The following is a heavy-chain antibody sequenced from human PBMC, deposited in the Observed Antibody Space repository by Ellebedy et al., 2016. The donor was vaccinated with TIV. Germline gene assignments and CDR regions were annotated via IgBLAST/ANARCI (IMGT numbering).Heavy chain of an antibody. D-gene: IGHD1-26*01. Sequence: SETLSLXXTVFGGSISGYYWSWIRQSAGKGLECIGRIYSNGNTNYHPFLKSRVTMLVDTSKNQLSLKLTSVTAADTAVYYCARGRLGAKYYYGMDVWGQGTTVTVSS. CDR2: IYSNGNT. CDR1: GGSISGYY. V-gene: IGHV4-4*07. J-gene: IGHJ6*02. CDR3: ARGRLGAKYYYGMDV.